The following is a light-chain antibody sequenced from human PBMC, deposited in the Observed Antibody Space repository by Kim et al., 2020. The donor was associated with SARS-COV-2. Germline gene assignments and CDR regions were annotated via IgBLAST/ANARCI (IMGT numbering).Light chain of an antibody. CDR2: RNK. CDR3: SACDDTLNGEVV. J-gene: IGLJ2*01. V-gene: IGLV1-44*01. CDR1: SSNIGSSI. Sequence: QKVTIACSASSSNIGSSIVNWYQQLPGTAPKLLSYRNKQRASGVPDRISGSKSGTSASLAISGLQSEDEGDYYCSACDDTLNGEVVFGGGTQLTVL.